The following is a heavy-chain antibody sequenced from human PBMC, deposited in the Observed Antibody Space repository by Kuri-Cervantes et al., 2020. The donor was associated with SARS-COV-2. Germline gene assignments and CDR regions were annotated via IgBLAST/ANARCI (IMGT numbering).Heavy chain of an antibody. CDR2: INPNSGGT. V-gene: IGHV1-2*04. D-gene: IGHD3-22*01. CDR3: ARSTPLRRLVVISQGGAFDI. CDR1: GGTFGTYP. J-gene: IGHJ3*02. Sequence: ASVKVSCKTSGGTFGTYPITWVRQAPGQGLEWMGWINPNSGGTNYAQKFQGWVTMTRDTSISTVYMELSRLRSDDTAVYYCARSTPLRRLVVISQGGAFDIWGQGTMVTVSS.